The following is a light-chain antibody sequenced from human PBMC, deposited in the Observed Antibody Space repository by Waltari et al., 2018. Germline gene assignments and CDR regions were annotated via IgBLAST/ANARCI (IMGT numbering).Light chain of an antibody. V-gene: IGKV3-11*01. CDR2: ESS. J-gene: IGKJ2*01. Sequence: EIVLTQSPATLSLSPGESATLSCRASQSVSGSFAWYQQKPGQPPRLLIYESSNRATGIPARFSGSGSGTDFTLTISSLTPEDFAVYFCQHRTNWVPGMYTFGQGTKLEIK. CDR3: QHRTNWVPGMYT. CDR1: QSVSGS.